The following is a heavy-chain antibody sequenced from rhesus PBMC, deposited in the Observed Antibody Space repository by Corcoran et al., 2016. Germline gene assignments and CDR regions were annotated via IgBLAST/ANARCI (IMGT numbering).Heavy chain of an antibody. CDR1: GYSIRRTSY. CDR3: AGDALDS. J-gene: IGHJ6*01. V-gene: IGHV4S14*01. CDR2: MFGMGGRN. Sequence: QVQLQESGPGLVEPSESLSLTCAASGYSIRRTSYCNWLRKPPGKGLAWIGSMFGMGGRNYLNPSLKSRVTLSVDTSKNQFSLKLNSVTAADTAVYYCAGDALDSWGQGVVVIVSS.